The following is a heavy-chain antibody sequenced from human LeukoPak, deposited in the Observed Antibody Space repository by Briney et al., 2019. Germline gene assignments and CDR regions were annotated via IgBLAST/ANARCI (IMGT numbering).Heavy chain of an antibody. Sequence: GGSLRLSCAASGFTFSSYSMNWVRQAPGKGLEWVSSISSSSSYIYYADSVKGRFTISRDNAKNSLYLHMNSLRAEDTAVYYCARGAEELLDGGADYWGQGTLVTVSS. V-gene: IGHV3-21*01. CDR1: GFTFSSYS. CDR3: ARGAEELLDGGADY. J-gene: IGHJ4*02. D-gene: IGHD1-26*01. CDR2: ISSSSSYI.